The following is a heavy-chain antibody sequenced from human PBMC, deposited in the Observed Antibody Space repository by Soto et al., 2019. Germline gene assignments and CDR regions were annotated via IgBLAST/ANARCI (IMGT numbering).Heavy chain of an antibody. CDR1: GGSISSYY. CDR3: ARDIGAAAATIFDY. Sequence: SETLSLTCTVSGGSISSYYWGWIRQPAGKGLEWIGRIYTSGSTNYNPSLKSRVTMSVDTSKNQFSLKLSSVTAADTAVYYCARDIGAAAATIFDYWGQGTLVTVSS. CDR2: IYTSGST. J-gene: IGHJ4*02. V-gene: IGHV4-4*07. D-gene: IGHD6-13*01.